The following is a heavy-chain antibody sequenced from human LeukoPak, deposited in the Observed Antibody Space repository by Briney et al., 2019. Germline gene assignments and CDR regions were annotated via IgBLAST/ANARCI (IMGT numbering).Heavy chain of an antibody. D-gene: IGHD3-3*01. Sequence: SETLSLTCTVSGGSISSYYWRWIRQPPGKGLEWIGYIYYSGSTNYNPSLKSRVTISVDTSKNQFSLKLSSVTAADTAVYYCARHREYDFWSGYISGMDVWGQGTTVTVSS. CDR2: IYYSGST. V-gene: IGHV4-59*08. J-gene: IGHJ6*02. CDR3: ARHREYDFWSGYISGMDV. CDR1: GGSISSYY.